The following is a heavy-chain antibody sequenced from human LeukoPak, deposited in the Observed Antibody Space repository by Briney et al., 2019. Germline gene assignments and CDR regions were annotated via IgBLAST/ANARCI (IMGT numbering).Heavy chain of an antibody. CDR1: GFTFSSYS. J-gene: IGHJ4*02. Sequence: PGGSLRLSCAASGFTFSSYSMNWVRQAPGKGLEWVSSISSSSSYIYYADSVKGRFTISRDYAKNSLYQQMNVLTADDTAVYCGARERAVAGLDYWGQGTLVTVSS. CDR3: ARERAVAGLDY. D-gene: IGHD6-19*01. V-gene: IGHV3-21*01. CDR2: ISSSSSYI.